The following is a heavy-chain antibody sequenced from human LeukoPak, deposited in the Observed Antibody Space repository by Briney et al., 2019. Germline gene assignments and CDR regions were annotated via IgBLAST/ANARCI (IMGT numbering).Heavy chain of an antibody. CDR3: ATLGKGGYYYYDYMDV. CDR1: GGTLSSYA. J-gene: IGHJ6*03. Sequence: ASVKVSCKASGGTLSSYAISWVRQTPGQGLEWMGGIIPIFGTANYAQKFQGRVTITTDESTSTAYMELSSLRSEDTAVYYCATLGKGGYYYYDYMDVWGKGTTVTVSS. D-gene: IGHD3-16*01. V-gene: IGHV1-69*05. CDR2: IIPIFGTA.